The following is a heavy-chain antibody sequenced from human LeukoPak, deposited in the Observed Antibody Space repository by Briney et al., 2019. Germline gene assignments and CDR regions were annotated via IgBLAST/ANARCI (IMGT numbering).Heavy chain of an antibody. V-gene: IGHV3-43*02. J-gene: IGHJ6*03. CDR1: GFTFDDYA. CDR2: ISGDGGST. D-gene: IGHD6-13*01. CDR3: AKDRPIAAAGRPLDYYMDV. Sequence: QPGGSLRLSCAASGFTFDDYAMHWVRQAPGKGLEWVSLISGDGGSTYYADSVKGRFTISRDNSKNSLYLQMNSLRTEDTALYYCAKDRPIAAAGRPLDYYMDVWGKGTTVTVSS.